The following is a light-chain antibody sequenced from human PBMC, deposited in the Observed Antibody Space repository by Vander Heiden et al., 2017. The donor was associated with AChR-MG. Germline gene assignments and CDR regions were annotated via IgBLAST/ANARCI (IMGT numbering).Light chain of an antibody. Sequence: QSVLTQPPSASGTPGQRVTISCSGSSSKIGSNTVNWYQQLPGTSPKLLIYSNNQRTSGVPDRFAGSKSGTSASLAISGLQSEDEADYYCAAWDDSLNGPVFGTGTKVTVL. CDR2: SNN. CDR1: SSKIGSNT. CDR3: AAWDDSLNGPV. V-gene: IGLV1-44*01. J-gene: IGLJ1*01.